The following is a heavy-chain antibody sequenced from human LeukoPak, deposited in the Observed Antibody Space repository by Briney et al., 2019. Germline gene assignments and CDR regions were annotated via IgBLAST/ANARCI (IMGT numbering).Heavy chain of an antibody. CDR3: ARDLAYGYDWFDP. D-gene: IGHD1-1*01. Sequence: ASVKVSCKASGYTFTGYYMHWVRQAPGQGLEWMGRINPNSGGTNYAQKFQGRVTMTRDTSISTAYMELCRLRSEDTAVYYCARDLAYGYDWFDPWGQGTLVTVSS. V-gene: IGHV1-2*06. CDR1: GYTFTGYY. CDR2: INPNSGGT. J-gene: IGHJ5*02.